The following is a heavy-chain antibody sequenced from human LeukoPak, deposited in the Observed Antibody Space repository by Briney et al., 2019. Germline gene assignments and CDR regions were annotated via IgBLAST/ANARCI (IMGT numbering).Heavy chain of an antibody. CDR2: ISWNSGSI. V-gene: IGHV3-9*01. CDR1: GFTFDDYA. CDR3: ARDQDDSSGYYRLPSDYYGMDV. Sequence: AGGSLRLSCAASGFTFDDYAMHWVRQAPGKGLEWVSGISWNSGSIGYADSVKGRFTISRDNAKNSLYLQMNSLRAEDTAVYYCARDQDDSSGYYRLPSDYYGMDVWGQGTTVTVSS. J-gene: IGHJ6*02. D-gene: IGHD3-22*01.